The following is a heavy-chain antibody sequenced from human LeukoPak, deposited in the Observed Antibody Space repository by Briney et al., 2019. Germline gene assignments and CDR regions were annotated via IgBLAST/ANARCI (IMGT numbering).Heavy chain of an antibody. V-gene: IGHV4-59*01. Sequence: PSETLSLTCTVSGGSISSYYWSWIRQPPGKGLEWVGYIHYTGTTNNNPSLKSRVALSVDTSKNQFSLRLSSVTAADAAMYYCARDYYDSRGEAVDIWGQGTMVTVSS. CDR1: GGSISSYY. D-gene: IGHD3-22*01. CDR3: ARDYYDSRGEAVDI. J-gene: IGHJ3*02. CDR2: IHYTGTT.